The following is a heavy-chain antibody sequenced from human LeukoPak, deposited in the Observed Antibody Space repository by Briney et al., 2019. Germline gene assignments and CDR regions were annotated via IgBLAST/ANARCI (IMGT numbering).Heavy chain of an antibody. CDR3: ARGRFVLVPSLGRWYFDL. D-gene: IGHD2-8*02. J-gene: IGHJ2*01. Sequence: GGSLRLFCTASGFTFRNYDMHWVRQATGKGLEWVSDIGTEGGTFYPDSVKGRFTNSRENAKKSFFLQMRGMRDGDTAVYYCARGRFVLVPSLGRWYFDLWGRGTLVTVSS. V-gene: IGHV3-13*01. CDR2: IGTEGGT. CDR1: GFTFRNYD.